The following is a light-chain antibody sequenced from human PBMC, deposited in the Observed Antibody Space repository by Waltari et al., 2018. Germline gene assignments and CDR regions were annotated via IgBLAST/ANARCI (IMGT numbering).Light chain of an antibody. CDR1: SSDIGNYNY. J-gene: IGLJ2*01. Sequence: HSALTQPASVSGSPGQSITISCTGSSSDIGNYNYFSWYQQHPGKAPKLMIFDVSNRPPGVSNRFSGSKSGNTASLTISGLQAEDEADYYCSSYISSDTLELFGGGTSLTVL. CDR3: SSYISSDTLEL. V-gene: IGLV2-14*03. CDR2: DVS.